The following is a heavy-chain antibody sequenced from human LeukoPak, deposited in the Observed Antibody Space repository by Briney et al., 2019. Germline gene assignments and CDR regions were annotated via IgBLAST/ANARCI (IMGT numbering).Heavy chain of an antibody. D-gene: IGHD6-13*01. J-gene: IGHJ3*02. Sequence: PGGSLRLSCAASGFTFSTYAMNWVRQPPGEGLEWVSYISGTSTAIYYADSLKGRFTISRDNAENSLYLQMNSLRAEDTAVYYCARYSTSDAFDIWGQGTMVTVSS. CDR3: ARYSTSDAFDI. CDR1: GFTFSTYA. CDR2: ISGTSTAI. V-gene: IGHV3-48*01.